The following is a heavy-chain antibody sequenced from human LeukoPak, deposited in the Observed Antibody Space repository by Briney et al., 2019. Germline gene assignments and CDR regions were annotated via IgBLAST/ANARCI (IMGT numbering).Heavy chain of an antibody. CDR3: LTIVETDLDAFDI. CDR1: GFTFRKYW. Sequence: GGSLRLSCAASGFTFRKYWLHWVRQAPGKGLVWVSRINPDDGSTSYADSVKGRFAISRDNAKSTLYLQMNSLRAEDTAVYYCLTIVETDLDAFDIWGQGTKVTVSS. D-gene: IGHD2-21*01. CDR2: INPDDGST. J-gene: IGHJ3*02. V-gene: IGHV3-74*01.